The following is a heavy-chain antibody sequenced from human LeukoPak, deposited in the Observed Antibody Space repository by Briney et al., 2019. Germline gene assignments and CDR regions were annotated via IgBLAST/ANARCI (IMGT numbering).Heavy chain of an antibody. CDR2: IYYSGST. Sequence: SETLSLTCTVSDASISRYYWSWIRQPSGKGLEWIGYIYYSGSTNYNPSLKSRVTISVDTSKNQFSLNLSSVTAADTAVYYCARVEQWLAPIDYWGQGTLVTVSS. V-gene: IGHV4-59*01. D-gene: IGHD6-19*01. J-gene: IGHJ4*02. CDR3: ARVEQWLAPIDY. CDR1: DASISRYY.